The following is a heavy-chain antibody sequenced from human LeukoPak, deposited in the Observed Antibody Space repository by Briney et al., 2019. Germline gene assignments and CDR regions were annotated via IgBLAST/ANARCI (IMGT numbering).Heavy chain of an antibody. D-gene: IGHD2-2*01. CDR1: GFTFSSYE. V-gene: IGHV3-48*03. CDR2: ISSSGSTI. J-gene: IGHJ4*02. Sequence: GGSLRLSCAASGFTFSSYEMNWVRQAPGKGLEWVSYISSSGSTIYYADSVKGRFTISRDNAKNSLYLQMNSLRAEDTAVYYCARDRSVVPAAIWGYADYWGQGTLVTVSS. CDR3: ARDRSVVPAAIWGYADY.